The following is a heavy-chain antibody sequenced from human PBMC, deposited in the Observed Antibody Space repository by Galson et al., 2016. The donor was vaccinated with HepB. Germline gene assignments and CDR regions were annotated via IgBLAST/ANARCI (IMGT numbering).Heavy chain of an antibody. D-gene: IGHD3-22*01. Sequence: SLRLSCAASDFAFNTYTMNWVRQAPGKGLEWVSSISASNTYIYYADSVRGRFTISRDNDKNSLYLHMSSLRAEDTALYYRTRGGGDPMYYYDSAGYQAFDSWGQGTLVTVSS. CDR3: TRGGGDPMYYYDSAGYQAFDS. V-gene: IGHV3-21*01. J-gene: IGHJ4*02. CDR1: DFAFNTYT. CDR2: ISASNTYI.